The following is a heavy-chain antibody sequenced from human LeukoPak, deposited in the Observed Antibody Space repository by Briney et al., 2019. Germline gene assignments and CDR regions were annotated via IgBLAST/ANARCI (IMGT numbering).Heavy chain of an antibody. D-gene: IGHD1-7*01. J-gene: IGHJ4*02. Sequence: GRSLRLSCAASGFTFSSYGMHWVRQAPGKGLEWVAFIRYDGSNKYYADSVKGRFTISRDNSKNTLYLQMNSLRAEDTAVYYCAKDIMAGTTLKRDYWGQGTLVTVSS. CDR3: AKDIMAGTTLKRDY. CDR2: IRYDGSNK. CDR1: GFTFSSYG. V-gene: IGHV3-30*02.